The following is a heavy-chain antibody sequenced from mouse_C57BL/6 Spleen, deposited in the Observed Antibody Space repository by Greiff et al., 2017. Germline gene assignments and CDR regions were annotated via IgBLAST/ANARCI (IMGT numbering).Heavy chain of an antibody. D-gene: IGHD1-1*01. CDR2: IDPSDSYT. J-gene: IGHJ2*01. CDR1: GYTFTSYW. CDR3: AVIITKTDY. Sequence: VQLQQPGAELVKPGASVKLSCKASGYTFTSYWMQWVKQRPGQGLEWIGEIDPSDSYTNYNQKFKSQATLTGDTSSSTAYMQLSSLTAEDSAVYYCAVIITKTDYWGQGTTLTVSS. V-gene: IGHV1-50*01.